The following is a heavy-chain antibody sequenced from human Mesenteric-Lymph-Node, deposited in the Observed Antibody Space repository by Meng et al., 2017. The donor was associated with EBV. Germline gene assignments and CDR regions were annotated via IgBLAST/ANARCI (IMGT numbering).Heavy chain of an antibody. J-gene: IGHJ4*02. CDR2: IHYSGST. Sequence: QGQLKESGPGLVKPSETLSRTCTGSGGSVTSGSYYWNWIRQPPGKRLEWIGYIHYSGSTNYNPSLKSQITISVDTSKNQLSLRVSHVTAADTAVYYCARGRRGVQYFDFWGQGALVTVSS. CDR1: GGSVTSGSYY. CDR3: ARGRRGVQYFDF. V-gene: IGHV4-61*01. D-gene: IGHD1-1*01.